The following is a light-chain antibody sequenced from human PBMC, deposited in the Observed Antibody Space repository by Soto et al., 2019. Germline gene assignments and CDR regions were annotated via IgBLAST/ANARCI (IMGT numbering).Light chain of an antibody. J-gene: IGKJ4*01. V-gene: IGKV1-5*03. CDR1: QSISSW. Sequence: DIQMTQSPSTLSASVGDRVTITCRASQSISSWLAWYQQKPGKAPKVLIYKAYSLESGVPSRFSGSGSGTEFTLTISSLQPDDSATYYCQHYKSYPLTFGGGTKVEIK. CDR2: KAY. CDR3: QHYKSYPLT.